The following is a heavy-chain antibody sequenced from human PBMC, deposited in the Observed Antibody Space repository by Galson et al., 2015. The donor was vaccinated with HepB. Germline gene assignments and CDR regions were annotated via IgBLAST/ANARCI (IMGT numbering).Heavy chain of an antibody. Sequence: SLRLSCAASGFTFSSYGMHWVRQAPGKGLEWVAVISYDGSNKYYADSVKGRLTISRDNSKNTLYLQMNSLRAEDTAVYYCAKSVIAVPVASYYGMAVWVQSSRFTVPS. CDR2: ISYDGSNK. CDR3: AKSVIAVPVASYYGMAV. CDR1: GFTFSSYG. V-gene: IGHV3-30*18. D-gene: IGHD6-19*01. J-gene: IGHJ6*02.